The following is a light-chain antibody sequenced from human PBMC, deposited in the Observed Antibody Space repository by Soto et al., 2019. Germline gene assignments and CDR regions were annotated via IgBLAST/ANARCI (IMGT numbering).Light chain of an antibody. Sequence: QSVLTQPASVSGSPGQSITISCIGTSRDVGGYNYVSWYQHHTGEVPKLMIYEVSNRPSGVSDRFSAAKSGNTASLTISGLQAEDEADYYRSSFTISSTLPVVFGTGTKVTVL. CDR1: SRDVGGYNY. CDR2: EVS. CDR3: SSFTISSTLPVV. V-gene: IGLV2-14*01. J-gene: IGLJ1*01.